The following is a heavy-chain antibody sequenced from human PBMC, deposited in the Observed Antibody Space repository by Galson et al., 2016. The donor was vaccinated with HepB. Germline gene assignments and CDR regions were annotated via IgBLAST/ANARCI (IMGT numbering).Heavy chain of an antibody. J-gene: IGHJ6*02. CDR2: ISFDGKTK. CDR3: ARRSRLNYYDHYNMDV. V-gene: IGHV3-30*03. Sequence: SLRLSCAASGFTFSSHGMHWVRQAPGKGLEWVAVISFDGKTKYYADSVKGRLIISRDNSANSLYLQINSLRRDDTAGYYCARRSRLNYYDHYNMDVWGLGTTVIVSS. D-gene: IGHD3-16*01. CDR1: GFTFSSHG.